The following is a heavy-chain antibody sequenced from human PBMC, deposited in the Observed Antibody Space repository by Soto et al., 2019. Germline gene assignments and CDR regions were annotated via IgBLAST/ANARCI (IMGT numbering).Heavy chain of an antibody. Sequence: PSETLSLTCTVSGGSISSSSYYWGWIRQPPGKGLEWIGSIYYSGSTYYNPSLKSRVTISVDTSKNQFSLKLSSVTAADTAVYYCASSSSHLADYWGQGTLVTVSS. CDR2: IYYSGST. CDR1: GGSISSSSYY. J-gene: IGHJ4*02. CDR3: ASSSSHLADY. V-gene: IGHV4-39*01. D-gene: IGHD6-6*01.